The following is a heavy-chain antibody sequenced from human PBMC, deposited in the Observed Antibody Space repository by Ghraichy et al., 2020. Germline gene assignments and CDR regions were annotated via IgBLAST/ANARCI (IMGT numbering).Heavy chain of an antibody. D-gene: IGHD4-11*01. J-gene: IGHJ6*02. Sequence: SETLSLTCTVSGGSVSSGSYYWSWIRQPPGKGLEWIGYIYYSGSTNYNPSLKSRVTISVDTSKNQFSLKLSSVTAADTAVYYCARHDYSNNLIGYYYYYGMDVWGQGTTVTVSS. CDR2: IYYSGST. CDR1: GGSVSSGSYY. V-gene: IGHV4-61*01. CDR3: ARHDYSNNLIGYYYYYGMDV.